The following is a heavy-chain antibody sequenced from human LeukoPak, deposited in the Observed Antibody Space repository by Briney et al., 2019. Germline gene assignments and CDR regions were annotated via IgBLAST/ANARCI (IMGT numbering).Heavy chain of an antibody. CDR3: ARASGSYWWFDS. V-gene: IGHV1-2*02. CDR1: GYTFTGYY. D-gene: IGHD1-26*01. J-gene: IGHJ5*01. CDR2: VNPNSGDT. Sequence: GASVKVSCKASGYTFTGYYMHWVRQAPGQGLEWMGCVNPNSGDTNYAQKFQGSVTVTRDTSISTVYTELSRLRSDDTAVYYCARASGSYWWFDSWGQGTLVTVSS.